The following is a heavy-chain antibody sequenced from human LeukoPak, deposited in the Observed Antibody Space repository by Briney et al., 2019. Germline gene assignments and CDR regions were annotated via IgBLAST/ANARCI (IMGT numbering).Heavy chain of an antibody. CDR1: GFTFSSYS. CDR2: ISSSSSTI. J-gene: IGHJ5*02. D-gene: IGHD2-15*01. Sequence: QSGGSLRLSCAASGFTFSSYSMNWVRQAPGKGLEWVSYISSSSSTIYYADSVKGRFTISRDNAKNSLYLQMNSLRAEDTAVYYCARDPEGSGNWFDTWGQGTLVTVSS. CDR3: ARDPEGSGNWFDT. V-gene: IGHV3-48*01.